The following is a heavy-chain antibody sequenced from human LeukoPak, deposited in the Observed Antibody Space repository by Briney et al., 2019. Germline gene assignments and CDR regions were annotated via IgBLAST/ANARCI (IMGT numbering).Heavy chain of an antibody. J-gene: IGHJ4*02. CDR3: ARDRRVATIFGYSD. V-gene: IGHV1-18*01. D-gene: IGHD5-24*01. CDR2: ISAYNGNT. Sequence: GASVKVSCKASGYTFTSYGISWVRQAPGQGLEWMGWISAYNGNTNYAQKLQGRVTMTTDTSTSTAYMELRSLRSDDTAVYYCARDRRVATIFGYSDWGQGTLVTVSS. CDR1: GYTFTSYG.